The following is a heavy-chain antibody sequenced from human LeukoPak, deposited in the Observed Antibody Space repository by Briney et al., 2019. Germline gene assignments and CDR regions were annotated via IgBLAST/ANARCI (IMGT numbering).Heavy chain of an antibody. CDR1: GGSISSGSYY. V-gene: IGHV4-39*01. Sequence: SETLSLTCTVSGGSISSGSYYWGWVRQPPGKRLECIGSRSYSGSTYYNSSLKSRITISVDTSKNQFSLKLSSATAADTAVYYCAILSYYYYAIDVRGQGTTVTVSS. J-gene: IGHJ6*02. CDR2: RSYSGST. D-gene: IGHD3-16*01. CDR3: AILSYYYYAIDV.